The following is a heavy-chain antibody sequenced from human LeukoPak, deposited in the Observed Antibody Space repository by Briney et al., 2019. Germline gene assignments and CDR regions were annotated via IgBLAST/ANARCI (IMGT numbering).Heavy chain of an antibody. J-gene: IGHJ4*02. CDR3: VRGQKWPRPHFDY. D-gene: IGHD5-24*01. Sequence: GGSLRLSCAASGFTFSSYGMHWVRQAPGKGLEWVAFIRYDGSNKYYADSVKGRFTISKDSSKNTLYLQMNSLRAEDTAVYYGVRGQKWPRPHFDYWGQGTLVTVSS. CDR2: IRYDGSNK. CDR1: GFTFSSYG. V-gene: IGHV3-30*02.